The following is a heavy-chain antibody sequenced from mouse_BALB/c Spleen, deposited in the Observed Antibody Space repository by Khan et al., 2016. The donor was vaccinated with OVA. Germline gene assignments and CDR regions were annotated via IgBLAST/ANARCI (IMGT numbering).Heavy chain of an antibody. CDR3: ERGSYSVFAY. V-gene: IGHV1-77*01. Sequence: QVQLKQSGPELVKPGASVKMSCKASGYTFTDYVINWVKQRTGQGLEWIGDIFPGGGSSYYTEKFKGKAKLTADKSSNTAYMQLSSLTFEDSAVYFYERGSYSVFAYWGQGTLVTVSA. CDR1: GYTFTDYV. D-gene: IGHD2-12*01. CDR2: IFPGGGSS. J-gene: IGHJ3*01.